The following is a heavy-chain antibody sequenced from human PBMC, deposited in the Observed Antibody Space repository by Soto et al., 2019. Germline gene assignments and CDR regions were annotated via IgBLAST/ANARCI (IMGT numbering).Heavy chain of an antibody. CDR3: ARDSPPNDY. Sequence: QVQLVQSGAEVKKPGASVKVSCKASGYTFTSYAISWVRQAPGQGLEWMGWIRVYNGNTNYAQKLQGRVTMTTDTATSTSYMELRSLKSDDKAVYYCARDSPPNDYWGQGTLVTVSS. J-gene: IGHJ4*02. CDR2: IRVYNGNT. CDR1: GYTFTSYA. V-gene: IGHV1-18*01.